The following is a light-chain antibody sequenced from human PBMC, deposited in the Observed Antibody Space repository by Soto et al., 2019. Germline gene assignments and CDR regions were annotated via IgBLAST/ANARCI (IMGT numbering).Light chain of an antibody. V-gene: IGKV3-20*01. CDR3: HCQDLGNSPVYS. CDR2: AAS. CDR1: QSIRSSY. J-gene: IGKJ2*01. Sequence: EIVLTQSPGTLSLSPGESATLSCRASQSIRSSYLAWYQQKPGQAPRLLIYAASARATGLPDRFSGSGSGTDFTLTISRLEPEDFAMYYCHCQDLGNSPVYSFGQGTKLEI.